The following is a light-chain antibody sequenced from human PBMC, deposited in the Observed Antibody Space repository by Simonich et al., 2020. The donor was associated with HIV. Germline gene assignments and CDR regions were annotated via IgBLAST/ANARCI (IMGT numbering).Light chain of an antibody. CDR1: QSVLYSSNNKNY. J-gene: IGKJ3*01. CDR3: QQYYSTPVT. CDR2: WAS. V-gene: IGKV4-1*01. Sequence: DIVMTQSPDSLAVSLGERATINCKSSQSVLYSSNNKNYLAWYLQKPVQPPKLLIYWASTRESGVPDRFSGSGSGTDFTLTISSLQAEDVAVYYCQQYYSTPVTFGPGTKVDIK.